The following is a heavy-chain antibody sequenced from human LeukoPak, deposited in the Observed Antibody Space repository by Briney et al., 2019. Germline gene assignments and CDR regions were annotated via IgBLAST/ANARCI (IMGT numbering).Heavy chain of an antibody. Sequence: PSETLSLTCTVSGDSIRSYYWNWIRQPAGKGLEWIGRIQASGSTNDNPSLKSRIIMSIDTSKNQFSLKLTSVTAAEPGVYYCAKDDLITGGKNWFDLWGQGTLVTVSS. CDR2: IQASGST. V-gene: IGHV4-4*07. CDR3: AKDDLITGGKNWFDL. D-gene: IGHD2-15*01. J-gene: IGHJ5*02. CDR1: GDSIRSYY.